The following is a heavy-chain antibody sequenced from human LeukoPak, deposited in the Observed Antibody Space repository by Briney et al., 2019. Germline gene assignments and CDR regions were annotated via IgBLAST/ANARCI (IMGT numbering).Heavy chain of an antibody. CDR2: ISAYNGNT. J-gene: IGHJ6*03. D-gene: IGHD3/OR15-3a*01. CDR1: GYTFSSYG. CDR3: ARDLGWNRVSVDYYYYMDV. V-gene: IGHV1-18*01. Sequence: ASVKVSCKASGYTFSSYGISWVRQAPGQGLECMGWISAYNGNTNYAQNFQGRVTMTTDTSTSTVYMELRSLRSDDTAVYYCARDLGWNRVSVDYYYYMDVWGKGTTVTVSS.